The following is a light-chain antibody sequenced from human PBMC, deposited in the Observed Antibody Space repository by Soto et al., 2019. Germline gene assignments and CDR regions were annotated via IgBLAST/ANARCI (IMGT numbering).Light chain of an antibody. Sequence: QSVLTQPASVSGSPGQSITISCTGTSSDVGAYNYVSWYQQHPGKAPKLMIYEVSNRPSGVSNRFSGSKSGNTASLTISGLQAEDEADYYCISYTSITTYVFGTGTKVTVL. J-gene: IGLJ1*01. V-gene: IGLV2-14*03. CDR2: EVS. CDR3: ISYTSITTYV. CDR1: SSDVGAYNY.